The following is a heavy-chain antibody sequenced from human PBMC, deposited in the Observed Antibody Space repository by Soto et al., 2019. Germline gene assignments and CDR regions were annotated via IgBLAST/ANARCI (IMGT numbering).Heavy chain of an antibody. Sequence: SETLSLTXPISAGSFSVYYWNSIRHSPAKGLEWIGEVSHAGSSNYNPSLRSRVTLSVDTSKNQSSLKLSSVSAAGTAVYCYARDSTRRGARDICGQGTMVTVS. CDR1: AGSFSVYY. V-gene: IGHV4-34*01. CDR2: VSHAGSS. J-gene: IGHJ3*02. CDR3: ARDSTRRGARDI. D-gene: IGHD4-4*01.